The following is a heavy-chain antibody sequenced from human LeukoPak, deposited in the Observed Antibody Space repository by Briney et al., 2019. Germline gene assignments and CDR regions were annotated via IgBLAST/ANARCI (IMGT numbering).Heavy chain of an antibody. CDR1: GFTFSSYG. CDR3: ARETSSSWGDAFDI. Sequence: GGSLRPSCAASGFTFSSYGMHWVRQAPGKGLEWVAVISYDGSNKYYADSVKGRFTISRDNSKNTLYLQMNSLRAEDTAVYYCARETSSSWGDAFDIWGQGTMVTVSS. D-gene: IGHD6-13*01. CDR2: ISYDGSNK. V-gene: IGHV3-30*03. J-gene: IGHJ3*02.